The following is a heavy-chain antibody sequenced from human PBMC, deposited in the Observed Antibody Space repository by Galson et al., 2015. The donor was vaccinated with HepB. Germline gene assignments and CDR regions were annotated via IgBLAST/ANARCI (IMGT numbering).Heavy chain of an antibody. CDR3: AKDSSGAGDY. CDR2: ISYDGSNK. D-gene: IGHD6-25*01. Sequence: SLRLSCAASGFTFSSYGMHWVRQPPGKGLEWVAVISYDGSNKYYADSVKGRFTISRDNSKNTLYLQMNSLRAEDTAVYYCAKDSSGAGDYWGQGTLVTVSS. CDR1: GFTFSSYG. J-gene: IGHJ4*02. V-gene: IGHV3-30*18.